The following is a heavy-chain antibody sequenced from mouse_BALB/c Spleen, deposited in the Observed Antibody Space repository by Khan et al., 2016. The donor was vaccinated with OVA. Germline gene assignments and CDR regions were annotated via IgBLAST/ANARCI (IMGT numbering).Heavy chain of an antibody. V-gene: IGHV5-6*01. CDR3: ARLAYYYDSEGFAY. CDR1: GFTFSTYG. J-gene: IGHJ3*01. Sequence: EVQGVESGGDVVKPGGSLKLSCAASGFTFSTYGMSWVRQTPDKRLEWVATVSTGGHYTYYPDTVKGRFTISRDNAKNTLYLQMSSLKSADTAMFYCARLAYYYDSEGFAYWGQGTLVTVSA. CDR2: VSTGGHYT. D-gene: IGHD1-1*01.